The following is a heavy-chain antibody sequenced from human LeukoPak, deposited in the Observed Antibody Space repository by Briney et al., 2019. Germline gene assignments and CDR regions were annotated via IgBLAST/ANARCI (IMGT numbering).Heavy chain of an antibody. CDR1: GGSISSYY. CDR3: ARGPPRIIVGATRGWFDP. Sequence: PSETLSLTCTVSGGSISSYYWSWIRQPAGKGLEWIGRIYTSGSANYNPSLKSRVTMSVDTSKNQFSLKLSSVTAADTAVYYCARGPPRIIVGATRGWFDPWGQGTLVTVSS. D-gene: IGHD1-26*01. V-gene: IGHV4-4*07. CDR2: IYTSGSA. J-gene: IGHJ5*02.